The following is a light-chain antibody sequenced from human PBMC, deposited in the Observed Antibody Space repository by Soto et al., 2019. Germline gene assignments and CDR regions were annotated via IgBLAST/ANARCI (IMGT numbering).Light chain of an antibody. V-gene: IGLV2-11*01. Sequence: QLVLTQPRSVSGSPGQSVTISCTGTSSDVGGYDYVSWYQQHPGKAPKLMIYDVIKRPSGVPDRFSGSNSGNTASLTISGLQAEDESDYYCCSYAGRYTWVFGGGTKVTVL. CDR2: DVI. CDR3: CSYAGRYTWV. CDR1: SSDVGGYDY. J-gene: IGLJ3*02.